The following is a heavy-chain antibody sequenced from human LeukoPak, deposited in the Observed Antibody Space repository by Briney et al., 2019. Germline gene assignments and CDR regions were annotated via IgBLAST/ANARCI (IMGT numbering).Heavy chain of an antibody. V-gene: IGHV1-2*02. Sequence: ASLKVSCKASGYTFTEYYFHWVRHAPGQGLEWMGWINPNSGGTTYAQKFEGRVTMTRDTSISTIYMELSRLSSDDTAVYYCARNGRGTYDYWGQGTLVTVSS. CDR1: GYTFTEYY. J-gene: IGHJ4*02. CDR2: INPNSGGT. CDR3: ARNGRGTYDY. D-gene: IGHD3-16*01.